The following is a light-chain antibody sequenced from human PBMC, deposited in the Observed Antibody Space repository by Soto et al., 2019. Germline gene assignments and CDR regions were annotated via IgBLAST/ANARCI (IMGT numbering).Light chain of an antibody. CDR2: GAS. CDR1: QSVGDNS. Sequence: EIVLTQSPGTLSLSPGERATLSCRASQSVGDNSLTWYQQKPGQAPRLLFYGASNRATGIPDRFSGSGSGTDFTLTISRLEPEDVAVYYCQQYYSAPRMFGQGTKVEFK. CDR3: QQYYSAPRM. V-gene: IGKV3-20*01. J-gene: IGKJ1*01.